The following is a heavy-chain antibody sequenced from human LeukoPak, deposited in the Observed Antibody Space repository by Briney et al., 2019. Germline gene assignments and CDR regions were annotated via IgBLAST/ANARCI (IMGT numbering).Heavy chain of an antibody. CDR1: GFTFSSYA. V-gene: IGHV3-23*01. CDR3: AICLRVVVPAAFGY. Sequence: QSGGSLRLSCAASGFTFSSYAMSWVRQAPGKGLEWVSAISGSGGSTYYADSVKGRFTISRDNSKNTLYLQMNSLRAEDTAVYYCAICLRVVVPAAFGYWGQGTLVTVSS. J-gene: IGHJ4*02. CDR2: ISGSGGST. D-gene: IGHD2-2*01.